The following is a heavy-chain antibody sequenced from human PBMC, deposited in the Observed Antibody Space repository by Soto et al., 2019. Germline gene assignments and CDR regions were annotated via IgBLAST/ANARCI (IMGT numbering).Heavy chain of an antibody. CDR3: TSINCSSTSCYNRYGMEV. V-gene: IGHV4-4*02. D-gene: IGHD2-2*02. Sequence: PSETLSLTCAVSGGSISSSNWWSWVRQPPGKGLEWIGEIYHSGSTNYNPSLKSRVTISVDKSKNQFSLKLSSVTAADTAVYYCTSINCSSTSCYNRYGMEVWGQGTTVTVSS. J-gene: IGHJ6*01. CDR2: IYHSGST. CDR1: GGSISSSNW.